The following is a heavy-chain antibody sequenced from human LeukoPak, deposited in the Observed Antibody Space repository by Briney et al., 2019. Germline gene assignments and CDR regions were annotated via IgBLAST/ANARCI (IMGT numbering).Heavy chain of an antibody. CDR2: KYHSGST. V-gene: IGHV4-38-2*02. Sequence: SETLSLTCSISRHSISSAYYWGWIRQPPGKGLEWNGSKYHSGSTFYNPSLKSRVTMSVDTSKNQFSLKLTSVTAADTAVYYCARGTYYFDYWGQGTLVTVSS. J-gene: IGHJ4*02. CDR1: RHSISSAYY. D-gene: IGHD3/OR15-3a*01. CDR3: ARGTYYFDY.